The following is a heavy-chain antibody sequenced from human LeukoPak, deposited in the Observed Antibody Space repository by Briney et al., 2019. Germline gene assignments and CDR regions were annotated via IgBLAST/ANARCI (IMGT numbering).Heavy chain of an antibody. CDR3: ARDRIAVAGTSFDY. D-gene: IGHD6-19*01. CDR2: ISYDGSNK. CDR1: GFTFSSYA. Sequence: GGSLRLSCAASGFTFSSYAMRWARQAPGKGLEWVAVISYDGSNKYYADSVKGRFTISRDNSKNTLYLLMNSLRAEDTAVYYCARDRIAVAGTSFDYWGQGTLVTVSS. J-gene: IGHJ4*02. V-gene: IGHV3-30*04.